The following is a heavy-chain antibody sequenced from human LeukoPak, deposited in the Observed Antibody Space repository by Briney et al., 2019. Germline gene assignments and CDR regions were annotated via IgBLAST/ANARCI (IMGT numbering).Heavy chain of an antibody. V-gene: IGHV1-69*13. D-gene: IGHD3-10*01. J-gene: IGHJ4*02. Sequence: PVKVSCKASGGTFSSYAISWVRQAPGQGLEWMGGIIPIFGTANYAQKFQGRVTITADESTSTAYMELSSLRSEDTAVYYCAREYYYGSGSYLYAFDYWGQGTLVTVSS. CDR1: GGTFSSYA. CDR3: AREYYYGSGSYLYAFDY. CDR2: IIPIFGTA.